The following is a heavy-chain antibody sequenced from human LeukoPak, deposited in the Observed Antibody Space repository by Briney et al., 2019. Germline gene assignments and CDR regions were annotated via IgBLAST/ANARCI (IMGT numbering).Heavy chain of an antibody. Sequence: SETLSLTCTVSGGSINNYYWSWIRQPPGKGLEWIGYIYYSGSTNYNPSLKSRVTISVDTSKNQFSLKLSSVTTADTAVYYCARESGSPGLDYWGQGTLVTVSS. CDR2: IYYSGST. J-gene: IGHJ4*02. D-gene: IGHD1-26*01. CDR1: GGSINNYY. CDR3: ARESGSPGLDY. V-gene: IGHV4-59*12.